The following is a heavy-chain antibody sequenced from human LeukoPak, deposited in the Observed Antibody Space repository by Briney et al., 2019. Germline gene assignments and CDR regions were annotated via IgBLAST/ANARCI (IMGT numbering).Heavy chain of an antibody. D-gene: IGHD5-18*01. J-gene: IGHJ3*02. Sequence: PSETLSLTCAVYGGSFSGYYWSWIRQPPGKGLEWIGEINHSGSTNYNPSLKSRVTISVDTSKNQFSLKLSSVTAADTAVYYCARDSYLDAFDIWDQGTMVTVSS. CDR1: GGSFSGYY. V-gene: IGHV4-34*01. CDR3: ARDSYLDAFDI. CDR2: INHSGST.